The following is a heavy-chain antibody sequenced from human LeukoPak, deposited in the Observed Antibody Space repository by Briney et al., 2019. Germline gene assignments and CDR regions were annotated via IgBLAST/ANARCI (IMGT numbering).Heavy chain of an antibody. J-gene: IGHJ4*02. D-gene: IGHD1-26*01. Sequence: PGGSLRLSCAASGFTFSSYEMNWVRQAPGKGLEWVSYISSSGSTIYYADSVKGRFTISRDNAKNSLYLQMNSLRAEDTAVYYCALGSYYATVDYWGQGTLVTVSS. CDR3: ALGSYYATVDY. V-gene: IGHV3-48*03. CDR2: ISSSGSTI. CDR1: GFTFSSYE.